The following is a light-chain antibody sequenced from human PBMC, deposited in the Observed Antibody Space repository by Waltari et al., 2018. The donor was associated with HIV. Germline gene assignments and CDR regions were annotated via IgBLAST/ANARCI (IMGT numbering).Light chain of an antibody. CDR3: QQANSFRPLS. CDR1: QDIGSW. J-gene: IGKJ4*01. CDR2: AAS. Sequence: DMQMTQSPSSVSASVGDRVTITCRASQDIGSWLAWYQQKPGRAPRLLIFAASSWQGGVPSRFRGGGSGTDFTLTITRLQPEDVATYYCQQANSFRPLSFGGGTRVDLK. V-gene: IGKV1-12*01.